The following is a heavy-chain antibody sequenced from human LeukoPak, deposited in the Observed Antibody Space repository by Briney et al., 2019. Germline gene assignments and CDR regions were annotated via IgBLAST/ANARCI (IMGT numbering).Heavy chain of an antibody. CDR1: GFTFSSYA. D-gene: IGHD4-17*01. V-gene: IGHV3-7*01. Sequence: GGSLRLSCAASGFTFSSYAMSWVRQAPGKGLEWVANIKQDGSEKYYVDSVKGRFTISRDNAKNSLYLQMNSLRAEDTAVYYCYGRTDYWGQGTLVTVSS. CDR2: IKQDGSEK. J-gene: IGHJ4*02. CDR3: YGRTDY.